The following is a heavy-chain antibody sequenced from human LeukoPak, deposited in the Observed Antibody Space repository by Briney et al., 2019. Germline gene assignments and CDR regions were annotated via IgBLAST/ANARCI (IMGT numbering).Heavy chain of an antibody. J-gene: IGHJ3*02. Sequence: GGSLRLSCAASGFTFSSYSMNWVRQAPGKGLEWVSSISSSSSYIYYADSVKGRFTISRDNAKDSLYLQMNSLRAEDTAVYYCARVQYDSSGDNAFDIWGQGTMVTVSS. D-gene: IGHD3-22*01. CDR2: ISSSSSYI. CDR3: ARVQYDSSGDNAFDI. CDR1: GFTFSSYS. V-gene: IGHV3-21*01.